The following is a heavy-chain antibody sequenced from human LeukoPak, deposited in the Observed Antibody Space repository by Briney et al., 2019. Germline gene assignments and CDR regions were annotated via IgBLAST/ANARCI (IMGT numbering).Heavy chain of an antibody. J-gene: IGHJ5*02. CDR2: IYYSGTT. Sequence: PSETLSLTCTVSGGSISSGDYYWSWIRQSPGKGLEWIGYIYYSGTTYYNPSLRSRVTMSVDTSKNQFSLKLSSVTAAVTAVYYCARKYCSRGSCYSPMGFDPWGQGTLVSVSS. D-gene: IGHD2-15*01. V-gene: IGHV4-30-4*01. CDR3: ARKYCSRGSCYSPMGFDP. CDR1: GGSISSGDYY.